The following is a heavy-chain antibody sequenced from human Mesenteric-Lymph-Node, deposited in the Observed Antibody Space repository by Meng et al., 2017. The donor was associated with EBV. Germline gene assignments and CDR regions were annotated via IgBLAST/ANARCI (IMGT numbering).Heavy chain of an antibody. D-gene: IGHD2-15*01. Sequence: QVQLQQWGAGLLKPSENLSLTCAAYGGSFSGYYWSWIRQPPGKGLEWIGEINHSGSTNYNPSLKSRVTISVDTSKNQFSLKLSSVTAADTAVYYCARGQKGYCSGGSCPNWFDPWGQGTLVTVSA. J-gene: IGHJ5*02. V-gene: IGHV4-34*01. CDR2: INHSGST. CDR3: ARGQKGYCSGGSCPNWFDP. CDR1: GGSFSGYY.